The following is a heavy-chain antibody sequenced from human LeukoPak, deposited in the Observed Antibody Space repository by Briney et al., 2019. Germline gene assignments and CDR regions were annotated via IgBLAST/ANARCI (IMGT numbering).Heavy chain of an antibody. J-gene: IGHJ4*02. CDR3: TMNTGDS. CDR2: ISSSNNYI. D-gene: IGHD7-27*01. V-gene: IGHV3-21*01. Sequence: SGGSLRLSCAASGFTFSSYSMEWLRQAPGKELEWVSSISSSNNYIFYADSVKGRFTISRDNAKNSLYLQMNSLRAEDTAFYYCTMNTGDSWGQGTLVTVSS. CDR1: GFTFSSYS.